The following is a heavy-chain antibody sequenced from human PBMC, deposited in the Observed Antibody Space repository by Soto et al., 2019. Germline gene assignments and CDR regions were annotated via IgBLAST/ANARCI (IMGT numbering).Heavy chain of an antibody. CDR2: INHSGST. J-gene: IGHJ5*02. V-gene: IGHV4-34*01. CDR1: GGSFSGYY. D-gene: IGHD3-10*01. Sequence: QVQLQQWGAGLLKPSETLSLTCAVYGGSFSGYYWSWIRQPPGKGLEWIGEINHSGSTNYNPSLKSRVTISVDTSKNQFSLKLSSVTAADTAVYYCSRITVVRGVMRYWFDPWGQGPLVTVSS. CDR3: SRITVVRGVMRYWFDP.